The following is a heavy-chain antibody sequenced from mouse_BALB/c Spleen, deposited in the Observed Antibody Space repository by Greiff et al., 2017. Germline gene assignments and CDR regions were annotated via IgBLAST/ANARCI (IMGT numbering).Heavy chain of an antibody. J-gene: IGHJ3*01. CDR1: GFTFSSFG. D-gene: IGHD2-4*01. V-gene: IGHV5-17*02. CDR2: ISSGSSTI. Sequence: EVKLMESGGGLVQPGGSRKLSCAASGFTFSSFGMHWVRQAPEKGLEWVAYISSGSSTIYYADTVKGRFTISRDNPKNTLFLQMTSLRSEDTAMYYCAREGYYDYDVWFAYWGQGTLVTVSA. CDR3: AREGYYDYDVWFAY.